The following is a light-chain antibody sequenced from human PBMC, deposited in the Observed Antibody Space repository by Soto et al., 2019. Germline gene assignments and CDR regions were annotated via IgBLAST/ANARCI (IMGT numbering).Light chain of an antibody. V-gene: IGKV1-27*01. CDR2: ATS. Sequence: DIQMTQSPSSLSASVGDTVTITCQASQAISNYLAWYQQKPGEVPKLLIYATSSLQSGVPSRFIGSGSGTHFTLTISSLQPEDVATYYGQKYNTARWTFGQGTKVEIK. J-gene: IGKJ1*01. CDR1: QAISNY. CDR3: QKYNTARWT.